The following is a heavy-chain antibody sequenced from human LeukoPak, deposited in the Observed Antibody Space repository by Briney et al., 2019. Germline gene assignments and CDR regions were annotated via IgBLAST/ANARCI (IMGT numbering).Heavy chain of an antibody. D-gene: IGHD6-6*01. J-gene: IGHJ5*02. V-gene: IGHV3-74*01. Sequence: GGSLRLSCAASGFTFSSYWMHWVRQAPGKGLVWVSRINSDGSSTSYADSVKGRFTISRDNAKNTLYLQMNSLRAEDTAVYYCARLATLSTVAARGRTWFDAWGQGTLVTVSS. CDR1: GFTFSSYW. CDR3: ARLATLSTVAARGRTWFDA. CDR2: INSDGSST.